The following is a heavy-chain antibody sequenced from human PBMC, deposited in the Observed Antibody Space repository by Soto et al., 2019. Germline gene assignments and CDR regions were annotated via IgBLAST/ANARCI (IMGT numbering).Heavy chain of an antibody. Sequence: GGSLRLSCAASGFTFNNYAMNWVRKAPEKRQKWVATISNTGGGTYYADSVKGRFTISRDNSKNTLYLQMSSLRVEDTAVYYCAKDRLAGNFDYWGQGTQVTVSS. CDR3: AKDRLAGNFDY. V-gene: IGHV3-23*01. CDR2: ISNTGGGT. J-gene: IGHJ4*02. CDR1: GFTFNNYA.